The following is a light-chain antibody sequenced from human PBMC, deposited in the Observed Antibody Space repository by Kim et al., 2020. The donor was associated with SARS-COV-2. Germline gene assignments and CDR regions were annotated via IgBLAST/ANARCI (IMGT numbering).Light chain of an antibody. CDR1: SSNIGTNT. CDR3: ASWDDILNGWV. V-gene: IGLV1-44*01. Sequence: ELTQPPSVSGTPGQRVTISCSGSSSNIGTNTVNWYQQLPGTAPKLLMYSNNQRPSGVPDRFSGSKSGTSASLAISGLQSEDEADYYCASWDDILNGWVFGGGTQLTVL. CDR2: SNN. J-gene: IGLJ3*02.